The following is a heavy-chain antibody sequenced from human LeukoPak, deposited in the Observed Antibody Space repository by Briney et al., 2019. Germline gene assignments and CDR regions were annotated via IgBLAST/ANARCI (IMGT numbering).Heavy chain of an antibody. CDR2: IYSGGNT. J-gene: IGHJ4*02. CDR1: GFTVSINS. V-gene: IGHV3-53*01. D-gene: IGHD4-17*01. CDR3: ARRAGEYSHPYDY. Sequence: GGSLRLSCTVSGFTVSINSMSWVRQAAGKRLEWVSFIYSGGNTHYSDSVKGRFTISRDNSKHTLYLQMNSLRAEDTAVYYCARRAGEYSHPYDYWGQGTLVTVSS.